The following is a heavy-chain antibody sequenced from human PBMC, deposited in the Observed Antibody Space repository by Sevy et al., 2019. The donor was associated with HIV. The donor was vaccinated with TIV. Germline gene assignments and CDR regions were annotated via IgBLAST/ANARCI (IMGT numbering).Heavy chain of an antibody. Sequence: GGSLRLSCAASGFTFSTYGMHWVRQAPGKGLEWVAVMWFDGSNTYYADSVKGRFTISRDNSKNTLYLQMNSLRAEDTAVYYCARFDSSSWAFDYWGQGTLVTVSS. D-gene: IGHD6-13*01. V-gene: IGHV3-33*01. J-gene: IGHJ4*02. CDR3: ARFDSSSWAFDY. CDR2: MWFDGSNT. CDR1: GFTFSTYG.